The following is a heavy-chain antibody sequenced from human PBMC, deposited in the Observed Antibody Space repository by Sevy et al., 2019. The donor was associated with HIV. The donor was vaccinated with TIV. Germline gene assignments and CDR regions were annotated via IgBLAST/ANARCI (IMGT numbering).Heavy chain of an antibody. Sequence: SESLSLTCTVSGGSISSFYWSWIRQPPGKGLEWLGYIYYRGNTNYSPSLKSRVTISLDTSNNQFSLNLSSVTAADTAVYYCARGQYSYGYWREFDYWGQGTLVTVSS. D-gene: IGHD5-18*01. J-gene: IGHJ4*02. CDR1: GGSISSFY. CDR3: ARGQYSYGYWREFDY. CDR2: IYYRGNT. V-gene: IGHV4-59*01.